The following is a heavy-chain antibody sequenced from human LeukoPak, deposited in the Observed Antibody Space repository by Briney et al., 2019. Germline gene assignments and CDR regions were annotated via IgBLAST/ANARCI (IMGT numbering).Heavy chain of an antibody. CDR1: GFTVSSNY. J-gene: IGHJ4*02. CDR2: IYSGGST. Sequence: GGSLRLSCAASGFTVSSNYMSWVRQAPGKGLEWVSVIYSGGSTYYADSVKGRFTISRDNSKNTLYLQMNSLRAEDTAVYYCARDFSETYYFDYWGQGTLVTVSS. V-gene: IGHV3-53*01. CDR3: ARDFSETYYFDY.